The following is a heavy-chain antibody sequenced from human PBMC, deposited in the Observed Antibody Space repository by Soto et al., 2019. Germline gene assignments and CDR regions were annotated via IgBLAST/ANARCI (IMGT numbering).Heavy chain of an antibody. CDR3: AREYYDSSGYSADYNY. J-gene: IGHJ4*02. Sequence: ASVKVSCKASGYTFTGYYMHWVRQAPGQGLEWMGWISAYNGNTNYAQKLQGRVTMTTDTSTSTAYMELRSLRSDDTAVYYCAREYYDSSGYSADYNYWGQGTLVTVSS. D-gene: IGHD3-22*01. V-gene: IGHV1-18*04. CDR2: ISAYNGNT. CDR1: GYTFTGYY.